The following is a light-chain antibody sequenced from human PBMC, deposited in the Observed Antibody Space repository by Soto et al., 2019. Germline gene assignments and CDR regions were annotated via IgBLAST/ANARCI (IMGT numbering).Light chain of an antibody. J-gene: IGLJ2*01. CDR3: LLFYGDGVV. CDR1: TGAVTSGYY. V-gene: IGLV7-43*01. CDR2: STT. Sequence: QTVVTQEPSLTVSSGGTVTLTCASSTGAVTSGYYPNWFQQKPGQPPRALIYSTTYKHSWTPARFSGSLLGGKAALTLSGAQPEDEAEYYCLLFYGDGVVFGGGTKLTVL.